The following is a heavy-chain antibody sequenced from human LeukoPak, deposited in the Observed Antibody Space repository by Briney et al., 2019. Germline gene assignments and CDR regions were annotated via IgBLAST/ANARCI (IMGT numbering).Heavy chain of an antibody. V-gene: IGHV3-33*08. CDR1: GFTFSSYA. D-gene: IGHD4-17*01. CDR3: ARDDGTTVTTSPPFDY. J-gene: IGHJ4*02. Sequence: PGGSLRLSCAASGFTFSSYAMTWVRQAPGKGLEWVAVIWYDGSNKYYADSVKGRFTISRDNSKNTLYLQMNSLRAEDTAVYYCARDDGTTVTTSPPFDYWGQGTLVTVSS. CDR2: IWYDGSNK.